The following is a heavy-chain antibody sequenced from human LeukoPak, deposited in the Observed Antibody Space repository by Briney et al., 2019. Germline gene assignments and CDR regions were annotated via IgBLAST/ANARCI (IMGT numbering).Heavy chain of an antibody. Sequence: SETLSLTCTVSGYSISSGYYWGWIRQPPGKGLEWIGSIYHSGSTYYNPSLKSRVTISVDTSKNQFSLKLSSVTAADTAVYYCARGLRGSYKGNWFDPWGQGTLVTVSS. CDR3: ARGLRGSYKGNWFDP. CDR1: GYSISSGYY. CDR2: IYHSGST. V-gene: IGHV4-38-2*02. J-gene: IGHJ5*02. D-gene: IGHD1-26*01.